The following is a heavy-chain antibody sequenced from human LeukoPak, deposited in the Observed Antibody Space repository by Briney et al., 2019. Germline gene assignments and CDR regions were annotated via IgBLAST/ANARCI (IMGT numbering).Heavy chain of an antibody. Sequence: GGSLRLSCAASGFIFSSHAMNWVRQAPGKGLEWVSAIGGSGSSRSYADSVKGRFAISRDNSKNTLYLQMNSLRAEDTAVYYCAKAPIKYTSSSDAFDIWGQGTMVTVSS. V-gene: IGHV3-23*01. CDR1: GFIFSSHA. CDR3: AKAPIKYTSSSDAFDI. J-gene: IGHJ3*02. CDR2: IGGSGSSR. D-gene: IGHD6-6*01.